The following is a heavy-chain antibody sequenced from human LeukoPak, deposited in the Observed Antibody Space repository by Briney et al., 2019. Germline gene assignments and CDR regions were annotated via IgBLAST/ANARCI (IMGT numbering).Heavy chain of an antibody. J-gene: IGHJ6*03. CDR3: VRGSLASGVVVYYYYYLDV. V-gene: IGHV3-21*01. CDR2: IGSASSYV. Sequence: GSLRLSCAASGITFKNYNMNWVRQAPGKGLEWVAFIGSASSYVFYADPVKGRFTISRDNAKNSLYLQMNSLRAEDTAVYYCVRGSLASGVVVYYYYYLDVWGEGTTVTVSS. D-gene: IGHD3-3*01. CDR1: GITFKNYN.